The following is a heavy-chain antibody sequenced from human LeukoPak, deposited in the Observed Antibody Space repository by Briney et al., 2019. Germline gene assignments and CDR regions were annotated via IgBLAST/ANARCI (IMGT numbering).Heavy chain of an antibody. V-gene: IGHV3-23*01. CDR3: AKAGAYSSTWRFDY. D-gene: IGHD6-13*01. J-gene: IGHJ4*02. Sequence: GGSLRLSCAASGFTVSSNYMSWVRQAPGKGLEWVSAISGSGDTTYYADSVKGRFTVSRDNSKDTLYLQMNSLRAEDTAIYYCAKAGAYSSTWRFDYWGQGTLVTVSS. CDR1: GFTVSSNY. CDR2: ISGSGDTT.